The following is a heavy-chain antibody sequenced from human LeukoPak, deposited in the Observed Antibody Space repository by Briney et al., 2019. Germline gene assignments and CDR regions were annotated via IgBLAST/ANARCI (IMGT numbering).Heavy chain of an antibody. D-gene: IGHD3-3*01. J-gene: IGHJ4*02. CDR3: ARGAYYDFWSGYWGKERYFDY. V-gene: IGHV1-2*02. CDR2: INPNSGGT. CDR1: GYTFTGYY. Sequence: GASVKVCCKASGYTFTGYYMHWVRQAPGQGLEWMGWINPNSGGTNYAQKFQGRVTMTRDTSISTAYMELSRLRSDDTAVYYCARGAYYDFWSGYWGKERYFDYWGQGTLVPVSS.